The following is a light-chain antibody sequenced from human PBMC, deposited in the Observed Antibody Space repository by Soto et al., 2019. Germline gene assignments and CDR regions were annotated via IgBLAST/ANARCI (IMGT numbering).Light chain of an antibody. CDR3: LNKNTSPGR. V-gene: IGKV1-17*01. CDR2: AAS. J-gene: IGKJ1*01. Sequence: DIQMTQSPSSLSASVGDRVTITCRASQAIRNDLGWYQQKPGKAPKRLIYAASSLDSEVPLRFSGSGSGTEFSLTITSLRPKDFATYDCLNKNTSPGRSGQGTKVEIK. CDR1: QAIRND.